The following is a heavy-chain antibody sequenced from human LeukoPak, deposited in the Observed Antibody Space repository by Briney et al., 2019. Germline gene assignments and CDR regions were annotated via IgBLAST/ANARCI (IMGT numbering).Heavy chain of an antibody. V-gene: IGHV3-23*01. CDR3: AKDTIKFTIPGYFDY. J-gene: IGHJ4*02. CDR2: ISGSGGST. D-gene: IGHD3-3*01. CDR1: GFPFSTYA. Sequence: GGSLRLSCAASGFPFSTYAMSWVRQAPGKGLEWVSAISGSGGSTYYADSVKGRFTISRDNSKNTLYLQMNSLRAEDTAVYYCAKDTIKFTIPGYFDYWGQGTLVTVSS.